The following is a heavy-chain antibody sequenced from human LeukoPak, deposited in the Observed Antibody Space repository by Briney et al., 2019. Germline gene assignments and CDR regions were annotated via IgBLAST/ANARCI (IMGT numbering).Heavy chain of an antibody. CDR1: GYTLTELS. J-gene: IGHJ4*02. D-gene: IGHD1-26*01. CDR2: FDPEDGET. CDR3: ATDHRGSYGPPDY. V-gene: IGHV1-24*01. Sequence: GASVKVSCKVPGYTLTELSMHWVRQAPGKGLEWMGGFDPEDGETIYAQKFQGRVTMTEDTSTDTAYMELSSLRSEDTAVYYCATDHRGSYGPPDYWGQGTLVTVSS.